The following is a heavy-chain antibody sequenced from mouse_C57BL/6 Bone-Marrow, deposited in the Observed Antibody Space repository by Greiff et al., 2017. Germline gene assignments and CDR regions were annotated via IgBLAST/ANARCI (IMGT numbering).Heavy chain of an antibody. CDR2: IDPSDSET. J-gene: IGHJ3*01. V-gene: IGHV1-52*01. Sequence: QVQLQQPGAELVRPGSSVKLSCKASGYTFTSYWMHWVKQRPIQGLEWIGNIDPSDSETHYNQKFKDKATLTVAKSSSTAYMQRSSLTSEDSAVYYCARSTTVVEDWFAYWGQGTLVTVSA. D-gene: IGHD1-1*01. CDR1: GYTFTSYW. CDR3: ARSTTVVEDWFAY.